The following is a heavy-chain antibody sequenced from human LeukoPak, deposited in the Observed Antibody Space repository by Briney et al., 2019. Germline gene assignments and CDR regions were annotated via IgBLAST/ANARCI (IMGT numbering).Heavy chain of an antibody. Sequence: SETLSLTCTGSGGSISTYYWNWIRQPPGEGLEWIGYIYHSGSTNYNPSLQSRVTISVDTSKNQFSLNLNSVTAADTAVYFCARGGAARLHFQNWGQGTLVTVSS. CDR3: ARGGAARLHFQN. D-gene: IGHD6-6*01. V-gene: IGHV4-59*01. J-gene: IGHJ1*01. CDR2: IYHSGST. CDR1: GGSISTYY.